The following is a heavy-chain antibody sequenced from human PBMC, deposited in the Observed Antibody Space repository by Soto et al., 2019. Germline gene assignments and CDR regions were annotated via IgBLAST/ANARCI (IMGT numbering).Heavy chain of an antibody. CDR2: ISGSGGST. V-gene: IGHV3-23*01. CDR1: GFTFNNYA. D-gene: IGHD6-13*01. Sequence: GGSLRLSCAASGFTFNNYAIAWVRQAPGKGLEWVSAISGSGGSTDYAYYVKGRFTISRDNSKNTLFLQMNSLIAEDTAVYYCAKDGSPYSPGWSWAFYLDSWGPGTLVPVSS. J-gene: IGHJ4*02. CDR3: AKDGSPYSPGWSWAFYLDS.